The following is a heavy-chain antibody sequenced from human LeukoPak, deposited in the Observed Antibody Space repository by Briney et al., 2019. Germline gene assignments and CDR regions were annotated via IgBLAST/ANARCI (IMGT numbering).Heavy chain of an antibody. CDR3: AKDLGTMVRGVISHGMDV. CDR2: IKEDGTDK. J-gene: IGHJ6*02. V-gene: IGHV3-7*05. Sequence: PGGSLRLSCAASGFTFSSHWMSWVRQAPGKGLEWVANIKEDGTDKYYVDSVKGRFTISRDDAKTSLYLQMNSLRAEDTAVYYCAKDLGTMVRGVISHGMDVWGQGTTVTVSS. CDR1: GFTFSSHW. D-gene: IGHD3-10*01.